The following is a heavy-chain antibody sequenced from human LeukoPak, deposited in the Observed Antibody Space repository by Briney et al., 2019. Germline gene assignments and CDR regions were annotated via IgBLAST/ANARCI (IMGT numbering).Heavy chain of an antibody. CDR2: IYYSGST. CDR3: ARFRSAPVWFDP. CDR1: GVSISSYY. Sequence: PSETLSLTCTVSGVSISSYYWSWIRQPPGKGLEWIGYIYYSGSTNYNPSLKSRVTISVDTSKNQFSLKLSSVTAADTAVYYCARFRSAPVWFDPWGQRTLVTVSS. V-gene: IGHV4-59*01. J-gene: IGHJ5*02. D-gene: IGHD6-13*01.